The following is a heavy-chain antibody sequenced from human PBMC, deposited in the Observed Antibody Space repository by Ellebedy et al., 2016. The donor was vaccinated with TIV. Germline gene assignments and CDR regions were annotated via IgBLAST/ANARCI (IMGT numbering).Heavy chain of an antibody. CDR3: ARGWWDNSGYYMDV. CDR2: IIPIFGTA. D-gene: IGHD2-15*01. Sequence: SVKVSCXASGGTFSSYAITWVRQAPGQGLQWMGGIIPIFGTANYAQKFQGRVTITADESTSTAYMELSSLRSEDTAVYYCARGWWDNSGYYMDVWGKGTTVTVSS. CDR1: GGTFSSYA. J-gene: IGHJ6*03. V-gene: IGHV1-69*13.